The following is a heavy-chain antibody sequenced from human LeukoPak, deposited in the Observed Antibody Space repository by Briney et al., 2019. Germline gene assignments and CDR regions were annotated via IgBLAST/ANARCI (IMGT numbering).Heavy chain of an antibody. CDR3: ARSEMPTRSDAFDI. J-gene: IGHJ3*02. Sequence: PSETLSLTRTVSGGSISSYYWTWLRQSPGKGLEWIGYIYYSGYTNSNPSLRSRVTISVDTSKNQFSLNLRSVTAADTAVYYCARSEMPTRSDAFDIWGQGTMVSVSS. V-gene: IGHV4-59*01. CDR1: GGSISSYY. D-gene: IGHD5-24*01. CDR2: IYYSGYT.